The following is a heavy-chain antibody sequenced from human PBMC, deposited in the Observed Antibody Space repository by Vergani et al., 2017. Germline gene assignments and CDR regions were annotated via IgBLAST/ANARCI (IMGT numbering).Heavy chain of an antibody. CDR3: TTDPLKSITMIVVSRLYGMDV. CDR2: IKSQIDGGTT. Sequence: EVQLVESGGGLVKPGGSLRLSCAASGFSFSNAWMTWVRQGPGKGLEWVGRIKSQIDGGTTDYAAPVKGRFTISRDDSKNTLYLQMNSLKTEDTAVYYCTTDPLKSITMIVVSRLYGMDVWGQGTTVTVSS. V-gene: IGHV3-15*01. CDR1: GFSFSNAW. D-gene: IGHD3-22*01. J-gene: IGHJ6*02.